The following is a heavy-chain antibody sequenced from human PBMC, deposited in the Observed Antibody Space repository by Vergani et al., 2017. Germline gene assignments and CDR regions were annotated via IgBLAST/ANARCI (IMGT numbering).Heavy chain of an antibody. CDR3: ARCRYYYDSSGYYYSSGFDY. J-gene: IGHJ4*02. D-gene: IGHD3-22*01. Sequence: QVQLVQSGAEVKKPGASVKVSCKASGYTFTGYYMHWVRQAPGQGLEWMGWINPNSGGTNYAQKFQGRVTMTRDTSISTAYMELSRLRSDDTAEYYCARCRYYYDSSGYYYSSGFDYWGQGTLVTVSS. CDR2: INPNSGGT. V-gene: IGHV1-2*02. CDR1: GYTFTGYY.